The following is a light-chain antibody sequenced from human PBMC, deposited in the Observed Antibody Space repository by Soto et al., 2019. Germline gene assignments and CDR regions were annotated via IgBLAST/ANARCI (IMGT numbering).Light chain of an antibody. Sequence: EIVLTHSPGTLSLSPGERATLSCRASQSVSSSYLAWYQQKPGQAPRLLIYGASSRATGIPDRFSGSGSGTDFTLTISRLEPEVFAVYYCQQFGSSPLFTFGPGTKVDVK. V-gene: IGKV3-20*01. CDR2: GAS. CDR1: QSVSSSY. CDR3: QQFGSSPLFT. J-gene: IGKJ3*01.